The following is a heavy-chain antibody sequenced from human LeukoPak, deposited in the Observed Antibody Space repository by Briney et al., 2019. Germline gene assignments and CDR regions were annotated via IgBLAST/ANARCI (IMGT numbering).Heavy chain of an antibody. CDR3: ARYSYGLNFDY. Sequence: GGSLRLSCAASGFTVSSNYMSWVRQAPGQGLEWVSVIYSGGSTYYADSVKGRFTISRDNSKNTLYPQMNSLRAEDTAVYYCARYSYGLNFDYWGQGTLVTVSS. D-gene: IGHD5-18*01. CDR2: IYSGGST. V-gene: IGHV3-66*02. CDR1: GFTVSSNY. J-gene: IGHJ4*02.